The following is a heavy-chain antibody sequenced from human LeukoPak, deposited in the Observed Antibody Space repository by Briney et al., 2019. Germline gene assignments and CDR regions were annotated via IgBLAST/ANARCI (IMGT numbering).Heavy chain of an antibody. J-gene: IGHJ4*02. CDR2: ISSNGGST. CDR1: GFTFSSYA. Sequence: SGGSLRLSCSASGFTFSSYAIHWVRQAPGKGLEYVSAISSNGGSTYYADSVKGRFTISRDNSKNTLYLQMRRLSTQGTDLSYCVKSFGVYNCNRRGHFDYWGQGTMVTVSS. CDR3: VKSFGVYNCNRRGHFDY. D-gene: IGHD1-20*01. V-gene: IGHV3-64D*06.